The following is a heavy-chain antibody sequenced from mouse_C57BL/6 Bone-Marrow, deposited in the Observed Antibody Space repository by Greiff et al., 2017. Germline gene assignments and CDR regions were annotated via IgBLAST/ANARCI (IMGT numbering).Heavy chain of an antibody. D-gene: IGHD1-1*01. V-gene: IGHV1-74*01. CDR1: GYTFTSYW. Sequence: VQLQQPGAELVKPGASVKVSCKASGYTFTSYWMHWVKQRPGQGLEWIGRLHPSDSDTNYNQQFKGKATLTVDKPSSTAYMQLSSLTSEDAAVDYWAIPHYGSSYSAMDYWGQGTSGTVAS. CDR2: LHPSDSDT. J-gene: IGHJ4*01. CDR3: AIPHYGSSYSAMDY.